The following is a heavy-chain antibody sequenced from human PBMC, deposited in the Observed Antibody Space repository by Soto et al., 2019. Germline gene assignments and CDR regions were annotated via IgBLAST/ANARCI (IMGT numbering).Heavy chain of an antibody. CDR3: ARPTYYYDSSGPPGY. CDR1: GGSISSSSYY. D-gene: IGHD3-22*01. Sequence: SETLSLTCTVSGGSISSSSYYWGWIRQPPGKGLEWIGSIYYSGTTYYNPSLKSRVTISVDTSKNQFSLKLSSVTAEDTAVYYCARPTYYYDSSGPPGYWGQGTLVTVSS. CDR2: IYYSGTT. V-gene: IGHV4-39*07. J-gene: IGHJ4*02.